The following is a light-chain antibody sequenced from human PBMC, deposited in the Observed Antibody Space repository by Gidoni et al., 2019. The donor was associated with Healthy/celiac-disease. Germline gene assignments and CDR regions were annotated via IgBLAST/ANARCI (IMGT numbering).Light chain of an antibody. CDR2: AAS. Sequence: DIQLTQSPSFLSASVGDRVTITCRASQGISSYLAWYQQKPGKAPKLLIYAASTLQSGVPSRFSGSGSGTEFTLTISSLQPEDFATYYCQQLNSYPRGITFXQXTRLEIK. V-gene: IGKV1-9*01. CDR1: QGISSY. J-gene: IGKJ5*01. CDR3: QQLNSYPRGIT.